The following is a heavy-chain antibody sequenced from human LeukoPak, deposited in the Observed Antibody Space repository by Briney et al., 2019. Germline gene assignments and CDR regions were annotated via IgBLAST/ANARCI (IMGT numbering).Heavy chain of an antibody. J-gene: IGHJ4*02. V-gene: IGHV1-69*04. CDR2: IIPILGIA. CDR1: GGTFSSYA. D-gene: IGHD2-21*02. CDR3: ARAVTAQKCLDY. Sequence: GASVKVSCKASGGTFSSYAISWVRQAPGQGLEWMGRIIPILGIANYVQKFQGRVTITADKSTSTAYMELSSLRSEDTAVYYCARAVTAQKCLDYWGQGTLVTVSS.